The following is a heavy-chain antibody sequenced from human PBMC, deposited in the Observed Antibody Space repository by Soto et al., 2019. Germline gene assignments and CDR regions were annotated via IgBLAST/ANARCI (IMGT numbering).Heavy chain of an antibody. CDR1: GYTFTSYD. CDR3: ATTLGATHSSGWRFFDYYYGMDV. J-gene: IGHJ6*02. V-gene: IGHV1-8*01. CDR2: KNPNSGNT. D-gene: IGHD6-19*01. Sequence: GASVKVSCKASGYTFTSYDINWVRQATGQGLEWMGWKNPNSGNTGYAQQLQGRVTITADESTSTAYMELSSLRSEDTAVYYCATTLGATHSSGWRFFDYYYGMDVWGQGTTVTVSS.